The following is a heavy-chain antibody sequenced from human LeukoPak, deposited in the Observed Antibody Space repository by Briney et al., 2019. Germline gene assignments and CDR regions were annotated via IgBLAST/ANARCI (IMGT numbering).Heavy chain of an antibody. J-gene: IGHJ4*02. CDR3: ARDPYGDYYFDY. CDR1: GFTFSSYS. D-gene: IGHD4-17*01. V-gene: IGHV3-21*01. CDR2: ISSSSSYI. Sequence: GGSLRLSCAASGFTFSSYSMNWVRQAPGKGLEWVSSISSSSSYIYYADSVKGRFTISRDNAKNSLYLQMNSLRAEDTAVYYCARDPYGDYYFDYWGQGTLVTASS.